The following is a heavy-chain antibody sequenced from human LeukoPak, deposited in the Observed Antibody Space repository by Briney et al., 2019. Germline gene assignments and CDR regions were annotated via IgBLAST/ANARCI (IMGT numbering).Heavy chain of an antibody. V-gene: IGHV3-7*01. Sequence: GGSLRLSCAASGFTFSSYAMSWVRQAPGKGLEWVANIKQDGSEKYYVDSVKGRFTISRDNAKNSLYLQMNSLRAEDTAVYYCARSSSGYYYNFDYWGQGTLVTVSS. CDR2: IKQDGSEK. CDR3: ARSSSGYYYNFDY. D-gene: IGHD3-22*01. J-gene: IGHJ4*02. CDR1: GFTFSSYA.